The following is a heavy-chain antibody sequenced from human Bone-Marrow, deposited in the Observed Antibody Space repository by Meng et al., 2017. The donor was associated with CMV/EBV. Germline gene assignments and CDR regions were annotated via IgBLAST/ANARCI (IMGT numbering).Heavy chain of an antibody. J-gene: IGHJ6*02. CDR3: PRARYCSSTSCYIRYYYYGMDV. D-gene: IGHD2-2*02. CDR2: INHSGST. V-gene: IGHV4-34*01. CDR1: GGSFSGYY. Sequence: SETLSLTCAVYGGSFSGYYWSWIRQPPGKGLEWIGEINHSGSTNYNPSLKSRVTISVDTSKNQFSLKLSSVTAADTAVYYCPRARYCSSTSCYIRYYYYGMDVWGQGTTVTVSS.